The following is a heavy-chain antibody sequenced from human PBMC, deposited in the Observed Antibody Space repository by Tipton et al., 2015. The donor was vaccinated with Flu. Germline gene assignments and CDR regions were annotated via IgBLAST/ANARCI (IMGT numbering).Heavy chain of an antibody. D-gene: IGHD3-22*01. V-gene: IGHV5-51*01. CDR3: ARAAPYSSGYFCWY. J-gene: IGHJ4*02. CDR1: GYSLTSYW. Sequence: VQLVQSGAEVKKPGESLKISCKGSGYSLTSYWIGWVRQMPGKGLEWMGIIYPGDSDTSYSPSFQGQVTISADKSISTAYLQWSTLKASGTALYFCARAAPYSSGYFCWYWGLGPLVTVSS. CDR2: IYPGDSDT.